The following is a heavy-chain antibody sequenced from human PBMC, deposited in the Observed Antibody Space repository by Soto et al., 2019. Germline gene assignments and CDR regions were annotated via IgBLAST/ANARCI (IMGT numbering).Heavy chain of an antibody. J-gene: IGHJ5*02. V-gene: IGHV3-30-3*01. Sequence: PGGSLRLSCAASGFTFSSYAMHWVRQAAGKGLEWVAVISYDGSNKYYADSVKGRFTISRDNSKNTLYLQMNSLRAEDTAVYYCARDRVVATIRNWFDPWGREPWSPSPQ. CDR1: GFTFSSYA. CDR2: ISYDGSNK. D-gene: IGHD5-12*01. CDR3: ARDRVVATIRNWFDP.